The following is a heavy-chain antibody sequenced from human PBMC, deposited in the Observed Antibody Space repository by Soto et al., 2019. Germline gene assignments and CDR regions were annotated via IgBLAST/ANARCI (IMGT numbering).Heavy chain of an antibody. J-gene: IGHJ4*02. V-gene: IGHV4-34*01. CDR1: GGSFSGYY. CDR2: INHSGST. CDR3: ARTTVTSFDY. D-gene: IGHD4-17*01. Sequence: SETLSLTCAVYGGSFSGYYWSWIRQPPGKGLEWIGEINHSGSTNYNPSLKSRVTISVDTSKNQFSLKLSSVTAADTAVYYCARTTVTSFDYWGQGTLVTVSS.